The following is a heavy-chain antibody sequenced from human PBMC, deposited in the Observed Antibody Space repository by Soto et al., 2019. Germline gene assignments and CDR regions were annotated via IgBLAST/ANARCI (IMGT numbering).Heavy chain of an antibody. D-gene: IGHD6-19*01. CDR2: IYYSGST. Sequence: SETLSLPCTVSGGSVSSGSYYWSWIRQPPGKGLEWFGYIYYSGSTNYNPSLKSRVTISVYTSKNQFSLKLNSVTAAAPAVYYRARGGHWLVSGNWFDPWGQGTLVTVSS. CDR1: GGSVSSGSYY. CDR3: ARGGHWLVSGNWFDP. V-gene: IGHV4-61*01. J-gene: IGHJ5*02.